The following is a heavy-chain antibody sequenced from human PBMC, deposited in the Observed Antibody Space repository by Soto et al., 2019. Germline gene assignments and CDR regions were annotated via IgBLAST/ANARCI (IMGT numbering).Heavy chain of an antibody. J-gene: IGHJ5*02. V-gene: IGHV1-69*06. D-gene: IGHD3-22*01. CDR3: ARDLSTPMYYYDSSGYPPTPNWFDP. Sequence: SVKVSCKASGGTFSSYAISWVRQAPGQGLEWMGGIIPIFGTANYAQKFQGRVTITADKSTSTAYMELSSLRSEDTAVYYCARDLSTPMYYYDSSGYPPTPNWFDPWGQGTLVTVSS. CDR2: IIPIFGTA. CDR1: GGTFSSYA.